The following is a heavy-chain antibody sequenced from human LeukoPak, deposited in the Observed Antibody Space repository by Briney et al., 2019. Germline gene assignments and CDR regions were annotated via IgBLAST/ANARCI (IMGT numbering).Heavy chain of an antibody. CDR1: GFTFSNAW. CDR2: IKSEADGGTT. D-gene: IGHD3-16*01. Sequence: PGGSLRLSCGASGFTFSNAWMTWVRQAPGKGLEWVGHIKSEADGGTTDYAAPVKDRFTISRDDSKNTLYLQMNSLKTEDTAVYYCSTLWGIVPAAPYLDYWGQGTLLIVSS. V-gene: IGHV3-15*01. J-gene: IGHJ4*02. CDR3: STLWGIVPAAPYLDY.